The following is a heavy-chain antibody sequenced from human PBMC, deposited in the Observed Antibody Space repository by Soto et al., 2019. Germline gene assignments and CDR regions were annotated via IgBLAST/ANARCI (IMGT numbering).Heavy chain of an antibody. J-gene: IGHJ6*02. Sequence: PSQTLSLTCAISGDSVSSNSAAWNWIRQSPSRGLEWLGRTYYRSKWYNDYAVSVKSRITINPDTSKNQFSLQLNSVTPEDTAVYYCARDRLTWRYSSSGGNYGMDVWGQGTTVTVSS. D-gene: IGHD6-6*01. CDR2: TYYRSKWYN. CDR3: ARDRLTWRYSSSGGNYGMDV. CDR1: GDSVSSNSAA. V-gene: IGHV6-1*01.